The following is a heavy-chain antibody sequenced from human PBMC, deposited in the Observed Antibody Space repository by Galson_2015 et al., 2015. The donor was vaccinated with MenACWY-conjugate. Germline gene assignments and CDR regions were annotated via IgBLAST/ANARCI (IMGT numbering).Heavy chain of an antibody. CDR1: GGSITISRYY. CDR3: ARGLPSSGWYYFDP. CDR2: NYYTGGT. V-gene: IGHV4-39*07. Sequence: SETLSLTCTVSGGSITISRYYWSWIRQPPGKGLEWIGSNYYTGGTFSNPSLRSRVTISLDTSQNKFSLNLKSVTAADTAIYYCARGLPSSGWYYFDPWGQGTLVTVSS. J-gene: IGHJ5*02. D-gene: IGHD6-19*01.